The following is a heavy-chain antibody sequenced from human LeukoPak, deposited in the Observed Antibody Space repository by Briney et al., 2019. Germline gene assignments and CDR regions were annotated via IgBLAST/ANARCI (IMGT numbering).Heavy chain of an antibody. CDR2: IHYSGST. J-gene: IGHJ4*02. D-gene: IGHD6-13*01. CDR1: GGSISSSNYY. CDR3: ARAQAAAGGWDFDY. V-gene: IGHV4-61*05. Sequence: SETLSLTCTVSGGSISSSNYYWGWIRQPPGKGLEWIGYIHYSGSTTYNPSLKSRVTMSVDTSKNQFSLKLSSVTAADTAVYYCARAQAAAGGWDFDYWGQGTLVTVSS.